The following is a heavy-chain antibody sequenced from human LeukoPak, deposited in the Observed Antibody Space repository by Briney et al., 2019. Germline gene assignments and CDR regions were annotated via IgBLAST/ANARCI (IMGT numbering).Heavy chain of an antibody. CDR2: IYSGGTT. CDR1: GFTVSSSY. CDR3: AKDRSNSWAFDY. D-gene: IGHD6-13*01. J-gene: IGHJ4*02. V-gene: IGHV3-66*01. Sequence: GGSLRLSCAASGFTVSSSYMTWVRQAPGKGLEWVSVIYSGGTTYYADSVKGRFTISRDNSKNTLYLQMNSLRAEDTAVYYCAKDRSNSWAFDYWGQGTLVTVSS.